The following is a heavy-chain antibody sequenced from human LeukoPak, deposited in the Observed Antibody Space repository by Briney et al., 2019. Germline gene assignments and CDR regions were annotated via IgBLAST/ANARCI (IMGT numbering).Heavy chain of an antibody. CDR2: INHSGST. J-gene: IGHJ4*02. Sequence: SETLSLTCAVYGGSFSGYYWSWIRQPPGKGLEWIGEINHSGSTNYSPSLKSRVTISVDTSKNQFSLKLSSVTAADTAVYYCARDRIQLWPPDYWGQGTLVTVSS. CDR1: GGSFSGYY. V-gene: IGHV4-34*01. CDR3: ARDRIQLWPPDY. D-gene: IGHD5-18*01.